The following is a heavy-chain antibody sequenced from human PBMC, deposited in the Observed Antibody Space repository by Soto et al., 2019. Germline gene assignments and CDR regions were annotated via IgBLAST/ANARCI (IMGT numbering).Heavy chain of an antibody. V-gene: IGHV1-18*04. CDR2: ISSYNGNT. CDR1: GYTFTSYG. CDR3: ARGPRSCSSTSSCSGVTWFDP. J-gene: IGHJ5*02. D-gene: IGHD2-2*01. Sequence: EASVKGSCKASGYTFTSYGISWVRRAPGQGIEWMGWISSYNGNTNYAQKVQGRVTMTTDKSTSTTYMERRSLRPDDTAVYYCARGPRSCSSTSSCSGVTWFDPWCQATLVTVSS.